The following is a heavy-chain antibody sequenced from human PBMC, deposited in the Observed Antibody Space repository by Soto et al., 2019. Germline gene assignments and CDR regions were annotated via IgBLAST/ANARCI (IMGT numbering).Heavy chain of an antibody. Sequence: SETLSLTCAVYGGSFSGYYWSWIRQPPGKGLEWIGEINHSGSTNYNPSLKSRVTISVDTSKNQFSLKLSSVTAADTAVYYCARAYYDIWSGYYTSAFDIWGQGTMVTVSS. D-gene: IGHD3-3*01. CDR3: ARAYYDIWSGYYTSAFDI. V-gene: IGHV4-34*01. CDR1: GGSFSGYY. CDR2: INHSGST. J-gene: IGHJ3*02.